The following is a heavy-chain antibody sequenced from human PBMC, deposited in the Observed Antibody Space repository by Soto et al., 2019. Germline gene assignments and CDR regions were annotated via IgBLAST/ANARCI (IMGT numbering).Heavy chain of an antibody. CDR3: ARATYDSSTYYLDY. V-gene: IGHV4-30-4*01. J-gene: IGHJ4*02. D-gene: IGHD3-22*01. Sequence: QVQLQESGPGLVKPSQTLSLTCTVSGASISGGDYYWTWIRQPPGKGPEWIGSIYYTGNTYSNPSLESRLSISVDPSNNQFALRLTSVTAPDTAIYYCARATYDSSTYYLDYWGQGTLVTVSS. CDR1: GASISGGDYY. CDR2: IYYTGNT.